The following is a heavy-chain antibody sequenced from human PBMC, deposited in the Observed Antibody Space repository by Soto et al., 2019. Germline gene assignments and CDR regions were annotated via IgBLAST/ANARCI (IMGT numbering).Heavy chain of an antibody. D-gene: IGHD3-10*01. CDR2: FDPEDGET. Sequence: QVQLVQSGAEVKKPGASVKVSCKVSGYTLTELSMHWVRQAPGKGLEWMGGFDPEDGETIYAPKFQGRVTMTEVTCTDTAYMELRSLRSEDPAVYYCATLLWVGELLSTTDYWAQGTLVTVAS. J-gene: IGHJ4*02. V-gene: IGHV1-24*01. CDR1: GYTLTELS. CDR3: ATLLWVGELLSTTDY.